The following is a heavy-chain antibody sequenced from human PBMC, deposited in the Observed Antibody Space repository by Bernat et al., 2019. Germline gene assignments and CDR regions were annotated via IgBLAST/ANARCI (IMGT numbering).Heavy chain of an antibody. CDR3: AKGLILIVVDNY. CDR2: ITGSGGIT. CDR1: GFTFSSYA. D-gene: IGHD3-22*01. J-gene: IGHJ4*02. Sequence: EVHLLESGGGLVQPGGSLRLSCAASGFTFSSYAMSWVRQAPGMGLEWVSTITGSGGITYYADSVKGRFTISRDNSKNTLYLQMHRLRAEDTAVYYCAKGLILIVVDNYWGQGTLVTVSS. V-gene: IGHV3-23*01.